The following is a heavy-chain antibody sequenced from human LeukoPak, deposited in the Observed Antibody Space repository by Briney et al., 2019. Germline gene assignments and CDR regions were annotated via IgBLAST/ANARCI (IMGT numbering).Heavy chain of an antibody. V-gene: IGHV3-7*01. Sequence: GGSLRLSCAASGVTFSSYWTSWVRQAPGKGLEWVANTNQDGSEEHYADSVKGRFTISRDNAKNSLYLQMNSLRAEDTAVYYCARYCGGDCYGMDVWGQGTTVTVSS. CDR2: TNQDGSEE. D-gene: IGHD2-21*01. CDR3: ARYCGGDCYGMDV. J-gene: IGHJ6*02. CDR1: GVTFSSYW.